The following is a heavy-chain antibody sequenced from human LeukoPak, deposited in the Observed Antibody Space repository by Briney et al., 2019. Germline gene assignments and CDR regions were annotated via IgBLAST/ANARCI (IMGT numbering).Heavy chain of an antibody. D-gene: IGHD6-19*01. J-gene: IGHJ6*03. Sequence: PSETLSLTCGVYDGSFSSYYWSWIRQPPGKGLEWIGEINHSGCTNYNPSLKSRVTISVDKSKNQFSVKLTSVTAADTAVYYCARIRGAGRDYYYYQMDVWGKGTTVTVSS. CDR1: DGSFSSYY. V-gene: IGHV4-34*01. CDR2: INHSGCT. CDR3: ARIRGAGRDYYYYQMDV.